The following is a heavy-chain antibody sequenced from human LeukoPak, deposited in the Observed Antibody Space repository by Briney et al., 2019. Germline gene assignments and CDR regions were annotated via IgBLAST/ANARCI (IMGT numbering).Heavy chain of an antibody. D-gene: IGHD5-18*01. Sequence: GASVKVSCKASGYTFTSYGISWVRQAPGQGLEWMGWISAYNGNTNYAQKLQGRVTMTTDTSTSTAYMELRSLRSDDTAVYYCARGSGTVSGIPTITAMVDYWGQGTLVTVSS. CDR1: GYTFTSYG. CDR2: ISAYNGNT. CDR3: ARGSGTVSGIPTITAMVDY. J-gene: IGHJ4*02. V-gene: IGHV1-18*01.